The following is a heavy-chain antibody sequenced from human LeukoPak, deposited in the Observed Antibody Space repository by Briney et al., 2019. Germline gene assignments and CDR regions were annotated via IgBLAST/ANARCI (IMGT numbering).Heavy chain of an antibody. V-gene: IGHV3-7*03. J-gene: IGHJ4*02. CDR2: IKQDGSEK. CDR1: GFTFSSYW. D-gene: IGHD3-10*01. Sequence: GWSLRLSCSASGFTFSSYWMSWVRQAPGKGLEWVANIKQDGSEKNYVDSVKGRFTISRDNAKNSLYLQMNSLRAEDTAVYYCARDGVSLWFGELFDYWGQGTLVTVSS. CDR3: ARDGVSLWFGELFDY.